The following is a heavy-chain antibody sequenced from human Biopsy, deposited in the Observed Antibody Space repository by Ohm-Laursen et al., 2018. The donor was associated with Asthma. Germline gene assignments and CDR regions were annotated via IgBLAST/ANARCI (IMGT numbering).Heavy chain of an antibody. CDR1: GGSFSGYY. J-gene: IGHJ4*02. CDR2: IYYSGST. Sequence: SDTLSLTCAVYGGSFSGYYWSWIRQPPGKGLEWIGHIYYSGSTNYQPSLKSRVTISVDTSKNQFSLKLRSVTAADAAVYYCARGISRVTGLFDHFDSWGQGTLVTVSS. CDR3: ARGISRVTGLFDHFDS. D-gene: IGHD2-21*02. V-gene: IGHV4-59*07.